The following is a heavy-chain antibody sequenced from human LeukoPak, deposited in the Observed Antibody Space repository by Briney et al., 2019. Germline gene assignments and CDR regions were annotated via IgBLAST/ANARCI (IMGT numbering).Heavy chain of an antibody. CDR3: ASYCSSTSCTDAFDI. D-gene: IGHD2-2*01. Sequence: SETLSLTCTVSGGSISSSSYYWGWIRQPPGKGLEWIGSIYYSGSTYYNPSLKSRVTISVDTSKNQFSLKLSSVTAADTAVYYCASYCSSTSCTDAFDIWGQGTMVTVPS. CDR1: GGSISSSSYY. V-gene: IGHV4-39*01. J-gene: IGHJ3*02. CDR2: IYYSGST.